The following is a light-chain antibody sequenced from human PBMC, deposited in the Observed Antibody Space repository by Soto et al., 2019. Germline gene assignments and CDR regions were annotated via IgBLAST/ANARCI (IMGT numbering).Light chain of an antibody. CDR2: GAS. V-gene: IGKV3-15*01. J-gene: IGKJ5*01. CDR1: QSVGSS. CDR3: QQYNDWPPIT. Sequence: EIVLTQSPDTLSVSPGERATLSCRASQSVGSSLAWYQQKPGQAPRLLIFGASTRATGIPARFSGSGSGTEFTLTISSLQSEDFAVYYCQQYNDWPPITFGQGTRLEIK.